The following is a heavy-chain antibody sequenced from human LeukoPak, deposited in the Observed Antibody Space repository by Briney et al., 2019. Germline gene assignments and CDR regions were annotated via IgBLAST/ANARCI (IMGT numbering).Heavy chain of an antibody. CDR1: GFTLSSNW. V-gene: IGHV3-74*01. CDR2: IYSDGSRT. CDR3: ARVTGSIAVAGTRTYYYYYMDV. J-gene: IGHJ6*03. D-gene: IGHD6-19*01. Sequence: GGSLRLSCAGSGFTLSSNWMHWVRQGPGKGLVWVSRIYSDGSRTNYADSVKGRFTISGDNAKNSLYLQMNSLRAEDTAVYYCARVTGSIAVAGTRTYYYYYMDVWGKGTTVTISS.